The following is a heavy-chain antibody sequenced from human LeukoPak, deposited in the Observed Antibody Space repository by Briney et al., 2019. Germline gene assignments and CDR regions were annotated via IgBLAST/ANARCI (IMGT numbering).Heavy chain of an antibody. CDR2: IYYSGST. D-gene: IGHD3-10*01. J-gene: IGHJ5*02. Sequence: PSETLSLTCTVSGGSISSSSYYWGWIRQPPGKGLEWIGSIYYSGSTYYNPSLKSRVTISVDTSKNQFSLKLSSVTAADTAVYYCARNNYYGSGSYHIWPYWFDPWGQGTVVTVSS. CDR1: GGSISSSSYY. V-gene: IGHV4-39*01. CDR3: ARNNYYGSGSYHIWPYWFDP.